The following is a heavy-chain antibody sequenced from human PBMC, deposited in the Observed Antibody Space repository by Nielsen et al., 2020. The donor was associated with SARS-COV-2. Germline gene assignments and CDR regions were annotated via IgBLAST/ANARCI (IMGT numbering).Heavy chain of an antibody. D-gene: IGHD1-26*01. V-gene: IGHV1-3*01. J-gene: IGHJ4*02. Sequence: ASVKVSCKASGYAFTSYAMHWVRQAPGQRLEWMGWINAGNGNTKYSQKFQGRVTNTRDTSASTAYMELSSLRSEDTAVYYCARDLGGSGSYYVDYWGQGTLVTVSS. CDR1: GYAFTSYA. CDR3: ARDLGGSGSYYVDY. CDR2: INAGNGNT.